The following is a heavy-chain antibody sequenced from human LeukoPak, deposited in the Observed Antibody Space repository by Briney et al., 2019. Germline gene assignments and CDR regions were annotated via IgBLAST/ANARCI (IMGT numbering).Heavy chain of an antibody. V-gene: IGHV1-2*06. Sequence: ASVKVSCKVSGYTLTELSMHWVRQAPGQGLEWMGRINPNSGGTNYAQRFQGRVTMTRDTSISTAYMELSRLRSDDTAVYYCARDNVISLDYWGQGTLVTVSS. D-gene: IGHD3-16*02. CDR2: INPNSGGT. CDR3: ARDNVISLDY. J-gene: IGHJ4*02. CDR1: GYTLTELS.